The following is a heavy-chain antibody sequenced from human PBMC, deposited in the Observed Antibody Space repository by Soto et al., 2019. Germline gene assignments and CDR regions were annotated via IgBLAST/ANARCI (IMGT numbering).Heavy chain of an antibody. J-gene: IGHJ2*01. Sequence: QVQLQESGPGLVKPSQTLSLTCTVSGGSISSGGYYWSWIRQHPGKGLEWIGSIYYSGSTYYNPSLNSRVPISVDTSKNQFSLKLSSVTAADTAVYYCARGDSSLVTPVWHFDLWGRGTLVTVSS. V-gene: IGHV4-31*03. CDR2: IYYSGST. D-gene: IGHD4-17*01. CDR1: GGSISSGGYY. CDR3: ARGDSSLVTPVWHFDL.